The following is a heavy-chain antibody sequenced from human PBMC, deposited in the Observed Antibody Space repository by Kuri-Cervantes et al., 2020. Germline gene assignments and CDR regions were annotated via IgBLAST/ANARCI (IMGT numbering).Heavy chain of an antibody. CDR1: GGSISSGDYY. CDR2: IYYSGST. CDR3: VRRGSGYSMRFDP. V-gene: IGHV4-30-4*08. Sequence: SCTVSGGSISSGDYYWSWIRQPPGKGLEWIGYIYYSGSTYYNPSLKSRVTISVDTSKNQFSLKLSSVTAADTAVYYCVRRGSGYSMRFDPWGQGTLVTVSS. D-gene: IGHD3-3*01. J-gene: IGHJ5*02.